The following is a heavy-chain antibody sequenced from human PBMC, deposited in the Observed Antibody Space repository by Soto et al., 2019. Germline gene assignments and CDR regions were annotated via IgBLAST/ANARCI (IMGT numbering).Heavy chain of an antibody. V-gene: IGHV3-7*01. CDR2: IKQDGSEK. Sequence: QPGGSLRLSCAASGFTFSSYWMSWVRQAPGKGLEWVANIKQDGSEKYYVDSVKGRFTISRDNAKNSLYLQMNSLRAEDTAVYYCARGCSSTSCNDAFDIWGQGTMVTVSS. CDR1: GFTFSSYW. J-gene: IGHJ3*02. D-gene: IGHD2-2*01. CDR3: ARGCSSTSCNDAFDI.